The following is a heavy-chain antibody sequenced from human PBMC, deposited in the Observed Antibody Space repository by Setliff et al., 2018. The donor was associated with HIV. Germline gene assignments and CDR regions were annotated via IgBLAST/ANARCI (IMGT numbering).Heavy chain of an antibody. CDR3: ARMGAARPLYYYGMDV. CDR1: RGSISSGGYY. Sequence: PSETLSLTCTVSRGSISSGGYYWSWIRQHPERGLEWIGYSYHSGSPSYNPSLKSRTTISVDTSKNEFSLKLSSVTAADTAVYYCARMGAARPLYYYGMDVWGRGTTVTVSS. CDR2: SYHSGSP. D-gene: IGHD6-6*01. J-gene: IGHJ6*02. V-gene: IGHV4-31*03.